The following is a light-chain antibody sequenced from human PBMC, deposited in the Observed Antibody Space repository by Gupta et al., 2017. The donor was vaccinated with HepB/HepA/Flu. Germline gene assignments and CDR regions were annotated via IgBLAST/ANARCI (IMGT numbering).Light chain of an antibody. CDR1: RSPVGSNT. Sequence: QSVLIQPRSASGTPGERFTIPCSGSRSPVGSNTVNWYQQLPGTAPPLLMSINTQRPSGVPDRFSGSKSGTSASLAVSGLQAEDEADYYCAAWDDSMNGYVFGTGTKVTVL. CDR3: AAWDDSMNGYV. V-gene: IGLV1-44*01. J-gene: IGLJ1*01. CDR2: INT.